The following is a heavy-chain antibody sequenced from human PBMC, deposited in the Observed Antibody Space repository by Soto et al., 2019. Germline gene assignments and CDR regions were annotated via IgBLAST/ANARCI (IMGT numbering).Heavy chain of an antibody. V-gene: IGHV3-30*18. D-gene: IGHD5-12*01. J-gene: IGHJ4*02. CDR1: GFTFRNYV. CDR3: TKERATHRNY. CDR2: ISSDGSNK. Sequence: QVQLVESGGGVIQPGRSLSLSFAASGFTFRNYVMHWVRQAPGKGLEWVAVISSDGSNKYYADSVKGRFTISRDNSKNTLYLQMNSLRIEDTAVYYCTKERATHRNYWGQGTLVTVSS.